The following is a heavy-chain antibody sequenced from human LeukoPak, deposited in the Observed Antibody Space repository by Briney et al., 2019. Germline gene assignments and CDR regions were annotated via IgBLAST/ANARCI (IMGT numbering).Heavy chain of an antibody. V-gene: IGHV4-39*07. D-gene: IGHD3-16*01. CDR3: ARAPSEGGTDDAFDM. Sequence: SETLSLTCTVSGGSVSSSSYFWGWIRQPPGEGLEWIGNIYYSGYTYYNPSLKSRVTISVDTSKNQFSLKVRSVTAADTAVYFCARAPSEGGTDDAFDMWGQGTMVTVSS. J-gene: IGHJ3*02. CDR2: IYYSGYT. CDR1: GGSVSSSSYF.